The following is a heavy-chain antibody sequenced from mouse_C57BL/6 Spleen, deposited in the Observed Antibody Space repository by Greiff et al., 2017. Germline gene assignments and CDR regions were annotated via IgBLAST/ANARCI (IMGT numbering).Heavy chain of an antibody. CDR3: AYCGYSKGAMDN. V-gene: IGHV14-2*01. CDR2: IDPEDGDT. CDR1: GYNFKDYY. D-gene: IGHD1-2*01. J-gene: IGHJ4*01. Sequence: VQLQQSGPELVKPGASVKLSCTASGYNFKDYYMHWVKQRPEQGLEWIGRIDPEDGDTKYAPKFQGKATITADTSSNTAYLQLSSLTSEDTAVYYCAYCGYSKGAMDNWGQGTSVTVSS.